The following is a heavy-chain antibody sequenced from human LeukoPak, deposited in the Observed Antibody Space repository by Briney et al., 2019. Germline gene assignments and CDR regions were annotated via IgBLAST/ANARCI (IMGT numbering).Heavy chain of an antibody. Sequence: ASVKVSCKASGGXFSSYAISWVRQAPGQGLEWMGRIIPILGIANYAQKFQGRVTITADKSTSTAYMELSNLRSEDTAVYYCEFWSGYRDYWGQGTLVTVSS. CDR2: IIPILGIA. V-gene: IGHV1-69*04. CDR1: GGXFSSYA. CDR3: EFWSGYRDY. D-gene: IGHD3-3*01. J-gene: IGHJ4*02.